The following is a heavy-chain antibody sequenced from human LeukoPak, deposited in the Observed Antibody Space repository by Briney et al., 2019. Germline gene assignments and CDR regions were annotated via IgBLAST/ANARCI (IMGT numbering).Heavy chain of an antibody. Sequence: SETLSLTCTVSGGSISSSNWWSWVRQPPGKGLEWIGEIYHSGSTNYNPSLKSRVTISVDKSKNQFSLKLSSVTAADTAVYYCARASGSGSYLDYWGQGTLVTVSS. CDR1: GGSISSSNW. CDR3: ARASGSGSYLDY. V-gene: IGHV4-4*02. J-gene: IGHJ4*02. D-gene: IGHD3-10*01. CDR2: IYHSGST.